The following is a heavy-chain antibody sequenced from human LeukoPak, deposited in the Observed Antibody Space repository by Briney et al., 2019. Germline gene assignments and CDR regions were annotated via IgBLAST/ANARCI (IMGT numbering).Heavy chain of an antibody. CDR1: GGSLSGYY. D-gene: IGHD2-21*02. J-gene: IGHJ4*02. CDR2: INHSGST. CDR3: ARGRVTPDY. V-gene: IGHV4-34*01. Sequence: SETLSLTCAVYGGSLSGYYWSWIRQPPGKGLEWIGEINHSGSTNYNPSLKSRVTISVDTSKNQFSLKLSSVTAADTAVYYCARGRVTPDYWGQGTLVTVSS.